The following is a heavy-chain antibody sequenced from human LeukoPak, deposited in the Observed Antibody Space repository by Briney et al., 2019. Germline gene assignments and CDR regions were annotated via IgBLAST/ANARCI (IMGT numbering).Heavy chain of an antibody. J-gene: IGHJ6*02. CDR3: ARTEIAVAGTGGDYYYYYGMDV. D-gene: IGHD6-13*01. V-gene: IGHV1-18*01. CDR1: GYTFTSYG. CDR2: ISADNGDT. Sequence: ASVKVSCKASGYTFTSYGISWVRQAPGQGLEWMGCISADNGDTNYAQNLQGRVTMTTDTSTSTAYMELRSLRSDDSAVYYCARTEIAVAGTGGDYYYYYGMDVWGQGTTVTVSS.